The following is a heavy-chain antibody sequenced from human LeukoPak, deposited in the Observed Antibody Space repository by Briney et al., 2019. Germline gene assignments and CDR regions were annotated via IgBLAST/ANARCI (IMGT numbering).Heavy chain of an antibody. CDR3: ARRFCSSTSCNDY. D-gene: IGHD2-2*01. J-gene: IGHJ4*02. Sequence: SVKVSCKASGGTFSSYAISWVRQAPGQGLEWMGGIIPIFGTANYAQKFQGRVTMTRDTSTSTVYMELSSLRSEDTAVYYCARRFCSSTSCNDYWGQGTLVTVSS. CDR1: GGTFSSYA. CDR2: IIPIFGTA. V-gene: IGHV1-69*05.